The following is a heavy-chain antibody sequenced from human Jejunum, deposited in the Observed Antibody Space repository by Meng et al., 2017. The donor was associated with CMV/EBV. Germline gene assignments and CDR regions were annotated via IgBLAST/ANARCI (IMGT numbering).Heavy chain of an antibody. V-gene: IGHV3-74*03. J-gene: IGHJ4*02. CDR3: ARVGYSGNWDPLDY. CDR2: IKNDGTYT. CDR1: GFTISSHW. D-gene: IGHD5-18*01. Sequence: DVQLVESGGRSVHPGGSLMPSCVVSGFTISSHWMHWGRQRPGKGLVSIARIKNDGTYTTYAESVRGRFTISRDNAANTVYLQMNGLRVEDSAVYYCARVGYSGNWDPLDYWGQGTLVTVSS.